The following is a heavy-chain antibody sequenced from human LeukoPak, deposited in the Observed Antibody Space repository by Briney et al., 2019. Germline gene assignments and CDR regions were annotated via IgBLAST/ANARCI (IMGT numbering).Heavy chain of an antibody. CDR1: GFTVSSNY. CDR3: ARAGYSNVWYDAFDI. D-gene: IGHD6-19*01. Sequence: AGGSLRLSCAASGFTVSSNYMSWVRQAPGKGLEWVSVIYSGGSTYYADSVKGRFTISRDNSKNTLYLQMNSLRAEDTAVYYCARAGYSNVWYDAFDIWGQGTMVTVSS. CDR2: IYSGGST. V-gene: IGHV3-66*01. J-gene: IGHJ3*02.